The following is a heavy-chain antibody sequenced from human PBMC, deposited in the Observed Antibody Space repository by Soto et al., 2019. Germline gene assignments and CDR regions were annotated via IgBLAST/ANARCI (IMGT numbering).Heavy chain of an antibody. CDR3: ATAIVAAADY. Sequence: VQVLESGGGLVQPGGSLRLSCAVSGFTFSSYAMRWVRQAPGKGLEWVSVISGSGGSTNYADSVKGRFTISRDNSKNTLYLQMNSLRVEDTAVYYCATAIVAAADYWGQGTLVTVSS. CDR1: GFTFSSYA. J-gene: IGHJ4*02. V-gene: IGHV3-23*01. CDR2: ISGSGGST. D-gene: IGHD6-13*01.